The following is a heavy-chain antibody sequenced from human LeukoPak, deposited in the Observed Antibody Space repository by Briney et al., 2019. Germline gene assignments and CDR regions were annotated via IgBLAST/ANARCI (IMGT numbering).Heavy chain of an antibody. Sequence: PSETLSLTCTVSGGSISSSSYYWGWIRQPPGKGLEWIGSIYYSGSTYYNPSLKSRVTISVDTSKNQFSLKLSSVTAADTAVYYCARGGGYDFWSGYPNWFDPWGQGTLVTVSS. CDR2: IYYSGST. CDR3: ARGGGYDFWSGYPNWFDP. J-gene: IGHJ5*02. V-gene: IGHV4-39*07. D-gene: IGHD3-3*01. CDR1: GGSISSSSYY.